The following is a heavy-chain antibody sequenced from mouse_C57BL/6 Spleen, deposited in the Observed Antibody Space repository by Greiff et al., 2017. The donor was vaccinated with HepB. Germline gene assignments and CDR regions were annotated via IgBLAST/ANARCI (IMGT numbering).Heavy chain of an antibody. V-gene: IGHV1-69*01. CDR1: GYTFTSYW. CDR3: ARSRSSYDFDY. CDR2: IDPSDSYT. J-gene: IGHJ2*01. D-gene: IGHD1-1*01. Sequence: QVQLQQSGAELVMPGASVKLSCKASGYTFTSYWMHWVKQRPGQGLEWIGEIDPSDSYTNYNQKFKGKSTLTVDKSSSTAYMQLSSLTSEDSAVYYCARSRSSYDFDYWGQGTTLTVSS.